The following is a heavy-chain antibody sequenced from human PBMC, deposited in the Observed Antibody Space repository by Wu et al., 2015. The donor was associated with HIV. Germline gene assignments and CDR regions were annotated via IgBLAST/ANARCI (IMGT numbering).Heavy chain of an antibody. J-gene: IGHJ2*01. D-gene: IGHD2-15*01. CDR2: INPSNGDT. CDR1: GYIFIDYF. Sequence: SVKVSCKASGYIFIDYFIHWVRQAPGQGLEWMGWINPSNGDTRYARQFQGRVTMTRDTSNTTMYMELSGLTSDDMAVYFCTKYVGYCYFDLWGRGTPVAVSS. CDR3: TKYVGYCYFDL. V-gene: IGHV1-2*02.